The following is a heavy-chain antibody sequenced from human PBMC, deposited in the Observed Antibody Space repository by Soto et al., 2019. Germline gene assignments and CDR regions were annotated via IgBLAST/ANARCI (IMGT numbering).Heavy chain of an antibody. D-gene: IGHD6-19*01. CDR1: GGSISSYY. J-gene: IGHJ6*03. Sequence: SETLSLTCTVSGGSISSYYWSWIRQPPGKGLEWIGYIYYSGSTNYNPSLKSRVTISVDTSKNQFSLKLSSVTAADTAVYYCARGAVAGYYYYYYMDVWGKGTTVTV. CDR2: IYYSGST. CDR3: ARGAVAGYYYYYYMDV. V-gene: IGHV4-59*08.